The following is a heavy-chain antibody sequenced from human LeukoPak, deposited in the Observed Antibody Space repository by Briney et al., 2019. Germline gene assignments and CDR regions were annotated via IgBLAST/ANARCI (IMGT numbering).Heavy chain of an antibody. D-gene: IGHD1-26*01. J-gene: IGHJ4*02. Sequence: GASVKVSCKTSGYTFTSYAMHWVRRAPGQRLEWMGWINVGNGNTKYSQKFQDRVTITRDTPASTAYMALSSLTSDDTAVYYCARQGGGPYSGSPFDYWGQGTLVTVSS. V-gene: IGHV1-3*01. CDR3: ARQGGGPYSGSPFDY. CDR1: GYTFTSYA. CDR2: INVGNGNT.